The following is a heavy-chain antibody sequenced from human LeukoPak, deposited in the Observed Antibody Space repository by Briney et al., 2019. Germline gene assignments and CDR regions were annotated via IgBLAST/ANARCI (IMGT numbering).Heavy chain of an antibody. J-gene: IGHJ3*02. D-gene: IGHD6-6*01. CDR1: GYTFSSHA. Sequence: GASVKVSCKAFGYTFSSHAMNWVRQAHGQGLELMGWINTNTGIPTYAQGFAGRFVFSLDTSVTTAYLQITSLKAEDTAVYYCARDLVSAGFDIWGQGTMVTVSS. CDR2: INTNTGIP. V-gene: IGHV7-4-1*02. CDR3: ARDLVSAGFDI.